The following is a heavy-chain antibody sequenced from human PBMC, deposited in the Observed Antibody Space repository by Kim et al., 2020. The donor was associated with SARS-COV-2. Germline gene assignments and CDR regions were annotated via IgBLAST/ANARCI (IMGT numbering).Heavy chain of an antibody. CDR3: ARDLWRGRDTDHYYYGMDV. V-gene: IGHV3-30*04. CDR2: ISYDGSNK. Sequence: GGSLRLSCAASGFTFSSYAMHWVRQAPGKGLEWVAVISYDGSNKYYADSVKGRFTISRDNSKNTLYLQMNSLRAEDTAVYYCARDLWRGRDTDHYYYGMDVWGQGTTVTVSS. J-gene: IGHJ6*02. D-gene: IGHD5-18*01. CDR1: GFTFSSYA.